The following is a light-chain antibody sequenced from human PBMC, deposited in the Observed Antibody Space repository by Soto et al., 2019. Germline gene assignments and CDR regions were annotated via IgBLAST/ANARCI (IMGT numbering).Light chain of an antibody. J-gene: IGKJ1*01. V-gene: IGKV1-39*01. Sequence: DIQMTQSPSSLSASVGDRVTITCRASQSISSYLNWYQQKPGKAPELLIYAASTLQSGVPSRFSGSGSGTDFTLTISSLQSEDFAVYYCLHYKDWPRWTFGQGTKVDI. CDR2: AAS. CDR3: LHYKDWPRWT. CDR1: QSISSY.